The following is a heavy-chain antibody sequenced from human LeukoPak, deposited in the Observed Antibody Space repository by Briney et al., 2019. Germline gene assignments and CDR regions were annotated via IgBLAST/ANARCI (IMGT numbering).Heavy chain of an antibody. V-gene: IGHV3-23*01. D-gene: IGHD1/OR15-1a*01. Sequence: PGGSLRLSCAASGFTFSSYAMSWVRQAPGKGLEWVSVISGSGGSTYYADSVKGRFTISRDNSQNPLFLQMNSLRAEDTAVYYCAKDRTHNGITGTIFDYWGQGTLVTVSS. CDR1: GFTFSSYA. J-gene: IGHJ4*02. CDR3: AKDRTHNGITGTIFDY. CDR2: ISGSGGST.